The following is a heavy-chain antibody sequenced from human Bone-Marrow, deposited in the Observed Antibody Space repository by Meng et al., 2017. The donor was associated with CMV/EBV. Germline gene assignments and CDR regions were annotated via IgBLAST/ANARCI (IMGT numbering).Heavy chain of an antibody. V-gene: IGHV1-2*02. D-gene: IGHD6-13*01. Sequence: ASVKVSCKAPGYTFTGYYMHWVRQAPGQGLEWMGWINPNSGGTNYAQKFQGRVTMTRDTSISTAYMELSRLRSDDTAVYYCARDEQQHHGPSDYWGQGTLVTVSS. CDR3: ARDEQQHHGPSDY. CDR1: GYTFTGYY. CDR2: INPNSGGT. J-gene: IGHJ4*02.